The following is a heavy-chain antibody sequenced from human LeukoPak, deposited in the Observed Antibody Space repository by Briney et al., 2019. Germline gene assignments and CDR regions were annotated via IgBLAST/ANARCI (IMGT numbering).Heavy chain of an antibody. Sequence: SQTLSLTCTVSGGSISSGGYYWSWIRQHPGKGLEWIGYIYYSGSTYYNPSLKSRVTISVDTSKNQFSLKLCSVTAADTAVYYCARDRRGYCSSTSCLNWFDPWGQGTLVTVSS. CDR2: IYYSGST. D-gene: IGHD2-2*01. CDR1: GGSISSGGYY. V-gene: IGHV4-31*03. CDR3: ARDRRGYCSSTSCLNWFDP. J-gene: IGHJ5*02.